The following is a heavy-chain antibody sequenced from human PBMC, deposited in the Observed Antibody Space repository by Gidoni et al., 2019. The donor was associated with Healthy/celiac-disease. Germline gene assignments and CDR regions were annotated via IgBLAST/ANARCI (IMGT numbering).Heavy chain of an antibody. D-gene: IGHD3-10*01. CDR3: AREMGFGGSGSPDAFDI. Sequence: QVQLQESGPGLVKPSGALSLPCAVPGGSISSSNWWSWVRQPPGKGLEWIGEIYHSGSTNYNPSLKSRVTISVDKSKNQFSLKLSSVTAADTAVYYCAREMGFGGSGSPDAFDIWGQGTMVTVSS. V-gene: IGHV4-4*02. CDR1: GGSISSSNW. J-gene: IGHJ3*02. CDR2: IYHSGST.